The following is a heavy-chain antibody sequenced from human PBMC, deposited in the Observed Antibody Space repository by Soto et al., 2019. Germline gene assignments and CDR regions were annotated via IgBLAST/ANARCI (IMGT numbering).Heavy chain of an antibody. V-gene: IGHV1-69*02. CDR1: GGTFSSYT. J-gene: IGHJ6*02. CDR3: ASNTPNYYYGMDV. CDR2: IIPILGIA. Sequence: QVQLVQSGAEVKKPGSSVKVSCKASGGTFSSYTISWVRQAPGQGLEWMGRIIPILGIANYAQKFQGRVTITADKSTSTAYMELSSLRSEDTAVYYCASNTPNYYYGMDVWGQGTTVTVSS.